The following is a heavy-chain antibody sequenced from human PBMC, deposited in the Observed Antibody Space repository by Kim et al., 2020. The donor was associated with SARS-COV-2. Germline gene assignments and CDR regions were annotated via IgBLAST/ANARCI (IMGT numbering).Heavy chain of an antibody. CDR2: IRSKANSYAT. Sequence: GGSLRLSCAASGFTFSGSTMHWVRQASGKGLEWVGRIRSKANSYATAYAASVKNRFTISRDDSKNTGYLQMNSLKTEDTAVYYCTSVNPIAGGWYDAFDSWGQGTMVTVSS. J-gene: IGHJ3*02. CDR3: TSVNPIAGGWYDAFDS. D-gene: IGHD6-19*01. V-gene: IGHV3-73*01. CDR1: GFTFSGST.